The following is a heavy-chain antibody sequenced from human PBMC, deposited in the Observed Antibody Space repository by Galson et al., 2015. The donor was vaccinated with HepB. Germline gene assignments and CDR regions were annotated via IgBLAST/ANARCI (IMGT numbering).Heavy chain of an antibody. D-gene: IGHD4-17*01. V-gene: IGHV3-64D*06. CDR3: VKDRYGSDVGYYYYGMDV. CDR2: ISSNGDTT. J-gene: IGHJ6*02. Sequence: SLRLSCAASGFTFSGYAMYWVRQAPGKGLQYVSAISSNGDTTYYADSVKDRFTISRDNSKNTLYLQMSSLRAEDTALYYCVKDRYGSDVGYYYYGMDVWGQGTTVTVSS. CDR1: GFTFSGYA.